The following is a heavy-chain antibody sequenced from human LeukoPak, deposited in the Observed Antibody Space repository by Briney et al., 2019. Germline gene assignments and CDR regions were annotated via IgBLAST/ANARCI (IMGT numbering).Heavy chain of an antibody. Sequence: GGSLRLSCAASGFTFSSYSMNWVRQAPGKGLEWVSSISSSSSYINYADSVKGRFTISRDNAKNSLYLQMNSLRAEDTAVYYCASTLVGATGFDPWGQGTLVTVSS. CDR1: GFTFSSYS. J-gene: IGHJ5*02. CDR3: ASTLVGATGFDP. CDR2: ISSSSSYI. D-gene: IGHD1-26*01. V-gene: IGHV3-21*01.